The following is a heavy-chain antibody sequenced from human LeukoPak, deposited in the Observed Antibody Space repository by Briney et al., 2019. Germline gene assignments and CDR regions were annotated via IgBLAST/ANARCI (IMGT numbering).Heavy chain of an antibody. CDR2: INPSVGST. D-gene: IGHD6-19*01. Sequence: ASVKVSCKASGYTFTSYYIHWVRQAPGQGLEWMGIINPSVGSTSYAQKFQGRVTMTRDTSTSTVYMDLSSLRSEDTAVYYCARLPPDGIAVADAFDYWGQGTPVTVSS. CDR1: GYTFTSYY. CDR3: ARLPPDGIAVADAFDY. J-gene: IGHJ4*02. V-gene: IGHV1-46*01.